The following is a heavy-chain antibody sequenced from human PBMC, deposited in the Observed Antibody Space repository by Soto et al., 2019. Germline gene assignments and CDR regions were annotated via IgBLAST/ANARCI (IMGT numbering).Heavy chain of an antibody. CDR1: GASVSTNW. CDR2: IYHSGRT. V-gene: IGHV4-4*02. Sequence: QVQLRESGPGLVKPSGTLSLTCAVSGASVSTNWWSWVRQSPGTGLEWIGEIYHSGRTNYNPSLESRATISIDMSNNQLSLRLTSVTAADTAVYYCARHIAVAGTRGFDYWGQGTLVTVSS. D-gene: IGHD6-19*01. CDR3: ARHIAVAGTRGFDY. J-gene: IGHJ4*02.